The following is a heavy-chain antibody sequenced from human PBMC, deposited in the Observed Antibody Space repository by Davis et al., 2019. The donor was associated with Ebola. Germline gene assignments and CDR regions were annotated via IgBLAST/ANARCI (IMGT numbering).Heavy chain of an antibody. J-gene: IGHJ4*02. Sequence: GESLKISCVASGFTFNTYAMHWVRQAPGKGLEWVVVIAYDGSNTYYVDSVKGRFTISRDNSKNTLFLQMNSLRVEDTGVYYCARGPVEFGDCSGGRCPHKGVDYWGQGTLVTVSS. CDR3: ARGPVEFGDCSGGRCPHKGVDY. CDR1: GFTFNTYA. V-gene: IGHV3-30-3*01. D-gene: IGHD2-15*01. CDR2: IAYDGSNT.